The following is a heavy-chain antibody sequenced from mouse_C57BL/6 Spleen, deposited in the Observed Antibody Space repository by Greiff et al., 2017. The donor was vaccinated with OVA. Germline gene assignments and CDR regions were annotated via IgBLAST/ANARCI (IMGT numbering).Heavy chain of an antibody. CDR3: ARDFPYYYGSSYDYAMDY. V-gene: IGHV1-22*01. CDR1: GYTFTDYN. CDR2: INPNNGGT. D-gene: IGHD1-1*01. J-gene: IGHJ4*01. Sequence: VQLKESGPELVKPGASVKMSCKASGYTFTDYNMHWVKQSHGKSLEWIGYINPNNGGTSYNQKFKGKATLTVNKSSSTAYMELRSLTSEDSAVYYCARDFPYYYGSSYDYAMDYWGQGTSVTVSS.